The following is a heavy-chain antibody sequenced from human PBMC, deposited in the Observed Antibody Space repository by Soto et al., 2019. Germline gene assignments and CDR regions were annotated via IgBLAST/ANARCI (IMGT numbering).Heavy chain of an antibody. CDR1: GVSLSTSGMC. D-gene: IGHD3-16*01. CDR2: IDWDDDK. Sequence: SGPTLVNPTQTLTLTCMFAGVSLSTSGMCVSWIRQPPGKALEWLARIDWDDDKYYSTSLKTRLTISKDTSKNQVVLTMTNMDPVDTATYYCARIVGIMGNDYYYYYLDVWGKGTTVTVSS. V-gene: IGHV2-70*11. CDR3: ARIVGIMGNDYYYYYLDV. J-gene: IGHJ6*03.